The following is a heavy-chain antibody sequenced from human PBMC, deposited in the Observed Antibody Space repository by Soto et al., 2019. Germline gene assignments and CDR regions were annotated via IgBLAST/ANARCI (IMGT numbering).Heavy chain of an antibody. V-gene: IGHV1-3*01. J-gene: IGHJ4*02. CDR3: XRDTGDGTFDF. D-gene: IGHD7-27*01. CDR1: GYTFSSYA. Sequence: QVHLVQSGAEVRKPGASVKVSCKASGYTFSSYAMHWVRQAPGQRLEWMGWINAGYGNTKSSQKFQDRVTISRDTSASTAYMELTSLRSXXXXXXXXXRDTGDGTFDFWGQGTL. CDR2: INAGYGNT.